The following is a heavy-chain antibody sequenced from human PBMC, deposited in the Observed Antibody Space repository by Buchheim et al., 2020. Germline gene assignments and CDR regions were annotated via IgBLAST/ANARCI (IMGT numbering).Heavy chain of an antibody. V-gene: IGHV3-7*01. Sequence: EVQLVESGGGLVQPGGSLRLSCGASGFTFTTYWMSWVRQAPGKGLEWVANIKQDGSEKYYVDSVKGRFTISRDNAKNSLYLQMNSLRAEDTAVYYCAREMDYYDSSGHDYWGQGTL. CDR1: GFTFTTYW. CDR3: AREMDYYDSSGHDY. J-gene: IGHJ4*02. D-gene: IGHD3-22*01. CDR2: IKQDGSEK.